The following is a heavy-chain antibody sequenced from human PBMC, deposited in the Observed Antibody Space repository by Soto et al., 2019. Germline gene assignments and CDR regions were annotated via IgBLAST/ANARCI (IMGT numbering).Heavy chain of an antibody. CDR2: ISGYNGNT. CDR3: ARDRVCSSSSCYEAMFDP. V-gene: IGHV1-18*01. D-gene: IGHD2-2*01. J-gene: IGHJ5*02. Sequence: QFQLVQSGAEVKKPGASVKVSCKASGYTFTSYGISWVRQAPGQGLEWMGWISGYNGNTNYAQKLQGRVTMTTDTTTSTAYKELRSLRSDDRAVYYCARDRVCSSSSCYEAMFDPWGQGTLVTVSS. CDR1: GYTFTSYG.